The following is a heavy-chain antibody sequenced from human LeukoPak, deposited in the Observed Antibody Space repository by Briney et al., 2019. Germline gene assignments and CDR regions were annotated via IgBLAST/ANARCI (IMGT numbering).Heavy chain of an antibody. CDR2: INHSVST. D-gene: IGHD6-13*01. CDR1: GGSFSGYY. V-gene: IGHV4-34*01. CDR3: ARETTSSWYDLYYYYGMDV. Sequence: PSETLSLTCAVYGGSFSGYYWSWIRQPPGKGLEWIGEINHSVSTNYNPSLKSRVTISVDTSKNQFSLKLSSVTAADTAVYYCARETTSSWYDLYYYYGMDVWGQGTTVTVSS. J-gene: IGHJ6*02.